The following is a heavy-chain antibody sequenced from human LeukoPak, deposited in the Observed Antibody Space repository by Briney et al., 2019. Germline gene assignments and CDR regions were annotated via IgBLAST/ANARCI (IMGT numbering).Heavy chain of an antibody. Sequence: GGSLRLSCAASGFTFSDYYMSWMRQAPGKGLEWVSYISSSGNTIYYADSVKGRFTISRDNAKNSLYLQMNSLSAEDMAVYYCARGRRYGDYWGQGTLVTVSS. J-gene: IGHJ4*02. V-gene: IGHV3-11*01. CDR2: ISSSGNTI. D-gene: IGHD3-16*01. CDR3: ARGRRYGDY. CDR1: GFTFSDYY.